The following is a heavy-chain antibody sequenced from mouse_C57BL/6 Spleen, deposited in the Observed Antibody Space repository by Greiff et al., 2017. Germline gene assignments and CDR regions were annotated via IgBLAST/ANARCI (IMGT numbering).Heavy chain of an antibody. CDR3: ARHEEGYGSSYGYAMDY. D-gene: IGHD1-1*01. CDR1: GYTFTSYG. Sequence: QVQLQQSGAELARPGASVKLSCKASGYTFTSYGISWVKQRTGQGLEWIGEIYPRSGNTYYNEKFKGKATLTADKSSSTVYMELSRLTSEDSAVYFCARHEEGYGSSYGYAMDYWGQGTSVTVSS. V-gene: IGHV1-81*01. J-gene: IGHJ4*01. CDR2: IYPRSGNT.